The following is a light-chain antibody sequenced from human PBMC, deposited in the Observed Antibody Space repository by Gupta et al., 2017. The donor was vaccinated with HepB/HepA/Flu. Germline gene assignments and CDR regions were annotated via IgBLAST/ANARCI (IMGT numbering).Light chain of an antibody. Sequence: EVVMTQSPATLSVSPGERATLSCRASQSVNRKLAWYQQKAGQAPRLLLFDVSIRASGTPARFSGSGSGTEFTLTISSLQAEDCAIYYCQQYNDWPPWTFGQGTKVEI. CDR2: DVS. CDR1: QSVNRK. CDR3: QQYNDWPPWT. J-gene: IGKJ1*01. V-gene: IGKV3-15*01.